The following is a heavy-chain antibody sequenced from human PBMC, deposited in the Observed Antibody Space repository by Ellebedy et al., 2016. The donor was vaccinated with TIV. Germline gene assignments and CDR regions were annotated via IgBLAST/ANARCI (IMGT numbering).Heavy chain of an antibody. D-gene: IGHD3-3*01. Sequence: GESLKISXAASGFTFSNDWMTWVRQAPGKGLEWVANINPDGSEKYCVGSVEGRFSISRDNAKNSLYLQMNGLRAEDTAVYYCARAVGGSGAYWGQGTLVTVSS. J-gene: IGHJ4*02. CDR1: GFTFSNDW. V-gene: IGHV3-7*01. CDR3: ARAVGGSGAY. CDR2: INPDGSEK.